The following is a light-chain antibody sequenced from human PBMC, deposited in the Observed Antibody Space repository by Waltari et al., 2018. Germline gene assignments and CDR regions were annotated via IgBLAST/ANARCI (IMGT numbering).Light chain of an antibody. CDR1: QSVSSN. Sequence: DIVMTQSPATLSVSPGERATLSCRASQSVSSNLAWYQQKPGQAPRLLIYGASTGATGIPARFSGSGSGTEFTLTISSLQSEDFAVYYCQQYSNWPSFGGGTKVEIK. V-gene: IGKV3-15*01. CDR3: QQYSNWPS. J-gene: IGKJ4*01. CDR2: GAS.